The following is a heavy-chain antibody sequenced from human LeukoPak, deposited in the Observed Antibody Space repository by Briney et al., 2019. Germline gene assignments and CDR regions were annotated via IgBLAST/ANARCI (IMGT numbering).Heavy chain of an antibody. Sequence: SETLSRTCAVYGGSFSGYYWSWIRQPPGKGLEWIGEINHSGGTNYNPSLKSRVTISVDTSKNQFSLKLSSVTAADTAVYYCARTYYYGSGSYYNDWYFDLWGRGTLVTVSS. CDR3: ARTYYYGSGSYYNDWYFDL. J-gene: IGHJ2*01. D-gene: IGHD3-10*01. CDR2: INHSGGT. CDR1: GGSFSGYY. V-gene: IGHV4-34*01.